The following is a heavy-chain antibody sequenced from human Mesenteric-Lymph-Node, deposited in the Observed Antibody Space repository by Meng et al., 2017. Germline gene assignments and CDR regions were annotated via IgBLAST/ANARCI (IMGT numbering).Heavy chain of an antibody. CDR2: IYHGVNI. J-gene: IGHJ5*02. D-gene: IGHD3-10*01. CDR1: GYSITSGEYS. V-gene: IGHV4-30-2*01. CDR3: VRDTRRGGGWFDP. Sequence: QLPGPGSGLVMPSKTLSLPCVVSGYSITSGEYSWTVIRQQPGKGLEWIGYIYHGVNIYYTPSLRSRVTISVDKSRNQFSLKLTSVSAADTAVYYCVRDTRRGGGWFDPWGQGTLVTVSS.